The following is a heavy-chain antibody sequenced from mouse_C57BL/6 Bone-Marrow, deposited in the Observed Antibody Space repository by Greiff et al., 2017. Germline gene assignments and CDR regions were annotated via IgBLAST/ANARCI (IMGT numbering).Heavy chain of an antibody. CDR2: IDPSDSET. J-gene: IGHJ4*01. Sequence: VQLQQPGAELVRPGSSVKLSCKASGYTFTSYWMHWVKQRPIQGLEWIGNIDPSDSETHYNQKFKDKATLTVDKSSSTAYMQLSSLTSEDAEVYYCARRPRTTVVHYDAMDYWGQGTSVTVSA. D-gene: IGHD1-1*02. CDR1: GYTFTSYW. V-gene: IGHV1-52*01. CDR3: ARRPRTTVVHYDAMDY.